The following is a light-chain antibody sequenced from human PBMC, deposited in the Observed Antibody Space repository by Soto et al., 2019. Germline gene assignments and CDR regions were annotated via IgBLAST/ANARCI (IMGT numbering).Light chain of an antibody. J-gene: IGLJ1*01. CDR2: EVT. CDR1: SSDVGGYNY. Sequence: QSVLTQPASVSGSPGQSITISCTGTSSDVGGYNYVSWYQQHPGKAPKLMIYEVTNRPSGVSNRFSGSKSGSTASLTISGLQADDEADYYCSSYTSSSTYVFGTGTKLTVL. V-gene: IGLV2-14*01. CDR3: SSYTSSSTYV.